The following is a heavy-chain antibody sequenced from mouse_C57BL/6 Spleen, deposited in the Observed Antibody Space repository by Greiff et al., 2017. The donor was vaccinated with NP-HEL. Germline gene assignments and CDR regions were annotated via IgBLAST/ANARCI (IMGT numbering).Heavy chain of an antibody. Sequence: QVQLQQPGAELVKPGASVKLSCKASGYTFTSYWMHWVKQRPGQGLEWIGMIHPNSGSTNYNEKFKSKATLTVDKSSSTAYMQLSSLTSEDSAVYYCARRITTVVARDAMDYWGQGTSVTVSS. CDR3: ARRITTVVARDAMDY. CDR2: IHPNSGST. CDR1: GYTFTSYW. V-gene: IGHV1-64*01. J-gene: IGHJ4*01. D-gene: IGHD1-1*01.